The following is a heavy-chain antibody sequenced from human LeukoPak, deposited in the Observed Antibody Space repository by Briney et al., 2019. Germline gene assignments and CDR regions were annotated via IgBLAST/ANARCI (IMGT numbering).Heavy chain of an antibody. D-gene: IGHD3-22*01. CDR1: GGSIGSSSYY. J-gene: IGHJ4*02. CDR2: IYTSGST. Sequence: PSETLSLTCTVSGGSIGSSSYYWGWIRQPPGKGLEWIGRIYTSGSTNYNPSLKSRVTISVDTSKNQFSLRLSSVTAADTAVYYCARARYFDTSGYYYDFDYWGQGTLVTVFS. V-gene: IGHV4-61*02. CDR3: ARARYFDTSGYYYDFDY.